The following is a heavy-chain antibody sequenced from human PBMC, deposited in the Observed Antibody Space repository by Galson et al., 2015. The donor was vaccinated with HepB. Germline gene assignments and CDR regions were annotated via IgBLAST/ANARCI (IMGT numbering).Heavy chain of an antibody. D-gene: IGHD6-19*01. Sequence: SLRLSCAASTFIFSTYSMNWVRQAPGKGLECVSYISSSSSTIHYADSVKGRFIISRDSAENSLYLQMNSLTAEDTAVYYCAIRAGLHFWGQGTLVTVSS. V-gene: IGHV3-48*04. CDR2: ISSSSSTI. CDR3: AIRAGLHF. CDR1: TFIFSTYS. J-gene: IGHJ4*02.